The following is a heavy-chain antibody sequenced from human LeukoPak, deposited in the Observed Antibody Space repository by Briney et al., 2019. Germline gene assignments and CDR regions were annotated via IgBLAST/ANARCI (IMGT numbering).Heavy chain of an antibody. CDR1: GYTFTSYY. J-gene: IGHJ1*01. V-gene: IGHV1-46*01. CDR2: INPSGGST. D-gene: IGHD3-22*01. CDR3: ARGPDYYDSSGYYYALAEYFQH. Sequence: GASVKVSCKASGYTFTSYYMHWVRQAPGQGLEWMGIINPSGGSTSYAQKFQGRVTMTRDTSTSTVYMELSSLRSEGTAVYYCARGPDYYDSSGYYYALAEYFQHWGQGTLVTVSS.